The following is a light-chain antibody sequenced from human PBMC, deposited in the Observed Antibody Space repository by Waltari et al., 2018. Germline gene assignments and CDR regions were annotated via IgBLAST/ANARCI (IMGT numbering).Light chain of an antibody. V-gene: IGKV3-20*01. Sequence: AGKVVSSMFLGWYPQEPGRAPRLLIYGAYSRATGIPDRFSGRGSGTDFTLTISRLEPEDFAVYYCQQYGSSPLTFGGGTKVEMK. CDR2: GAY. CDR1: KVVSSMF. J-gene: IGKJ4*01. CDR3: QQYGSSPLT.